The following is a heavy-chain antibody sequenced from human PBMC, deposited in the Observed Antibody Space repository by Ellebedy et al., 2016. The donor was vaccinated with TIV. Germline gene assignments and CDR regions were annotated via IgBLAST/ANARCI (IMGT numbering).Heavy chain of an antibody. V-gene: IGHV3-15*01. Sequence: GGSLRLSXAASGFPFTDAWMGWVRQAPEKGLQWVGRIKSKRGGETVAYSEAVRGRFSVSRDDLKNTVSLQMNSLRSEDTGVYYCVWITKMWGVTARWGQGTLVTVSS. CDR1: GFPFTDAW. J-gene: IGHJ4*01. CDR3: VWITKMWGVTAR. D-gene: IGHD3-10*01. CDR2: IKSKRGGETV.